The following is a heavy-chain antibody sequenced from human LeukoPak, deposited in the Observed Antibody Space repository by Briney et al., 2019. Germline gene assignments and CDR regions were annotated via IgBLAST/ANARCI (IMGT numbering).Heavy chain of an antibody. D-gene: IGHD3-10*01. Sequence: QPGGSLRLSCGASGFTFSTYAMSWVRQAPGKGLEWVSAISDSGASTYYADSVKGRFTISREHSTNTLYLQMSSLGADDTAVYYCAKFSGIWHYFPMDVWGQGTTVTVSS. V-gene: IGHV3-23*01. CDR3: AKFSGIWHYFPMDV. J-gene: IGHJ6*02. CDR2: ISDSGAST. CDR1: GFTFSTYA.